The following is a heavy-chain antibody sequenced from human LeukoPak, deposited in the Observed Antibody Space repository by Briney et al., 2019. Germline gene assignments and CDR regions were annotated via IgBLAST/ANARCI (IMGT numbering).Heavy chain of an antibody. J-gene: IGHJ4*02. CDR2: IYHSGST. Sequence: SETLSLTCTVSGGSISSGGYYWSWIRQPPGKGLEWIGYIYHSGSTYYNPSLKSRVTISVDRSKNQFSLKLSSVTAADTAVYYCARAFVGATHYFDYWGQGTLVTVSS. D-gene: IGHD1-26*01. CDR1: GGSISSGGYY. CDR3: ARAFVGATHYFDY. V-gene: IGHV4-30-2*01.